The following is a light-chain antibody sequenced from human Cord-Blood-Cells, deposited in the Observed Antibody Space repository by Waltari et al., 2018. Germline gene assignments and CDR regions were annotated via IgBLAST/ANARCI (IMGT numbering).Light chain of an antibody. CDR2: GAS. CDR1: QRVSSSY. V-gene: IGKV3-20*01. J-gene: IGKJ1*01. CDR3: TQYGSSPT. Sequence: IVLTPSPGTLSLSTGERATLSCRASQRVSSSYLAWYQQKPGQAPRLLLDGASSTSTGMPARCSGSGDGADFSLTISNMGPEDWAVYDCTQYGSSPTFGQGPKVE.